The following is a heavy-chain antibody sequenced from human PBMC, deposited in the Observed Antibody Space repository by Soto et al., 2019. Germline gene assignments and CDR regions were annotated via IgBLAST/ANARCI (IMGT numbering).Heavy chain of an antibody. Sequence: AASVKVSCKASGYTFTSYGISWVRQAPGQGLEWMGWISAYNGNTNYAQKLQGRVTMTTDTSTSTAYMELRSLRSDDTAVYYCARGPIRGVVPAATWYFDLWGRGTLVTSPQ. CDR2: ISAYNGNT. J-gene: IGHJ2*01. V-gene: IGHV1-18*04. D-gene: IGHD2-2*01. CDR3: ARGPIRGVVPAATWYFDL. CDR1: GYTFTSYG.